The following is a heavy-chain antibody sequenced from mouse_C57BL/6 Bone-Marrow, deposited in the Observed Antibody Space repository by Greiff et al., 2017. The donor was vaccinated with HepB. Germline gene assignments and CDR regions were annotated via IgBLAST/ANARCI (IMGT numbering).Heavy chain of an antibody. CDR3: ARDHYVSAWFAY. V-gene: IGHV5-4*01. D-gene: IGHD1-1*01. Sequence: EVQGVESGGGLVKPGGSLKLSCAASGFTFSSYAMSWVRQTPEKRLEWVATISDGGSYTYYPDNVKGRFTISRDNAKNNLYLQMSHLKSEDTAMYYCARDHYVSAWFAYWGQGTLVTVSA. J-gene: IGHJ3*01. CDR1: GFTFSSYA. CDR2: ISDGGSYT.